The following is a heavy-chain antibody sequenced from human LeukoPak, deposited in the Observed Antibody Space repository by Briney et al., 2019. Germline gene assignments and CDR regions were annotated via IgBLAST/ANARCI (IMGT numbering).Heavy chain of an antibody. CDR1: GYTFTSYD. D-gene: IGHD6-19*01. CDR2: MNPNSGNT. Sequence: ASVKVSCKASGYTFTSYDINWVRQATGQGLEWMGWMNPNSGNTGYAQKFQGRVTMTRNTSISTAYMELSSLRSEDTAVYYCARGRQVAGTYYYGMDVWGQGTTVTVSS. J-gene: IGHJ6*02. V-gene: IGHV1-8*01. CDR3: ARGRQVAGTYYYGMDV.